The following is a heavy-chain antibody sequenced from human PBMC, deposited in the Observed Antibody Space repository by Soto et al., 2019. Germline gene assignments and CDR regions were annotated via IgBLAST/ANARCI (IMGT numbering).Heavy chain of an antibody. CDR1: GGSVSSGDYY. Sequence: SQTLSLTCTVSGGSVSSGDYYWSWIRQPPGKGLEWIGYIYYSGSTNYNPSLKSRVSISLDTSKNHSSLRLTYVTAADTAVYYCARIRVDRYRNNCYDRWRKGTMVTVSS. V-gene: IGHV4-61*08. CDR2: IYYSGST. J-gene: IGHJ4*02. D-gene: IGHD5-12*01. CDR3: ARIRVDRYRNNCYDR.